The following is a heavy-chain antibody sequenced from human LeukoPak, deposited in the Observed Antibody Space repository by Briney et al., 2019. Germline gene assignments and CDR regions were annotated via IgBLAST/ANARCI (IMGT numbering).Heavy chain of an antibody. D-gene: IGHD1-26*01. CDR2: IIPIFGTA. CDR1: GYTFTSYG. J-gene: IGHJ4*02. Sequence: SVKVSCKASGYTFTSYGISWVRQAPGQGLEWMGGIIPIFGTANYAQKFQGRVTITRNTSISTAYMELSSLRSEDTAVYYCARRERVVGAIDYWGQGTLVTVSS. CDR3: ARRERVVGAIDY. V-gene: IGHV1-69*05.